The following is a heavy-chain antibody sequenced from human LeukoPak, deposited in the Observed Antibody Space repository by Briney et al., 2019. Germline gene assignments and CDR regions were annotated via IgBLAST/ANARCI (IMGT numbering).Heavy chain of an antibody. CDR2: IIPIFGTA. J-gene: IGHJ5*02. CDR3: AVSVEMATIGSYWNWFDP. D-gene: IGHD5-24*01. V-gene: IGHV1-69*13. Sequence: GASVKVSCKASGGTFSSYAISWARQAPGQGLEWMGGIIPIFGTANYAQKFQGRVTITADESTSTAYMELSSLRSEDTAVYYCAVSVEMATIGSYWNWFDPWGQGTLVTVSS. CDR1: GGTFSSYA.